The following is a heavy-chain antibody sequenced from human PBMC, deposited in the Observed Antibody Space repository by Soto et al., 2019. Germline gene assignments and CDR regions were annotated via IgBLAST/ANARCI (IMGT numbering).Heavy chain of an antibody. CDR2: ISYDGSNK. J-gene: IGHJ4*02. CDR1: GFTFSSYG. V-gene: IGHV3-30*18. CDR3: AKFVDSSGYYGYFDY. Sequence: GGSLRLSCAASGFTFSSYGMHWVRQAPGKGLEWVAVISYDGSNKYYADSVKGRFTISRDNSKNTLYLQMNSLRAEDTAVYYCAKFVDSSGYYGYFDYWGQGTLVTVSS. D-gene: IGHD3-22*01.